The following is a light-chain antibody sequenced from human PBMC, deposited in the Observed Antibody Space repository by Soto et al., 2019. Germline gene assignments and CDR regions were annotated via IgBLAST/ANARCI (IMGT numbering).Light chain of an antibody. V-gene: IGLV1-44*01. Sequence: QSVLTQPPSASGTPGQRVTISCSGSSSNIGSNTVNWYQQLPGTAPKLLIYSNNQRPSGVPDRFSGSKSGTSASLAISGLQSEDEADYYCCSYAGSRSPYVFGTGTKLTVL. CDR2: SNN. J-gene: IGLJ1*01. CDR1: SSNIGSNT. CDR3: CSYAGSRSPYV.